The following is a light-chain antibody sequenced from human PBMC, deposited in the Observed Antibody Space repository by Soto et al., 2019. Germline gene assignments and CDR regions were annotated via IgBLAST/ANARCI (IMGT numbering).Light chain of an antibody. CDR1: QSLRSN. CDR2: GAS. CDR3: QQYNNGPPWT. V-gene: IGKV3-15*01. J-gene: IGKJ1*01. Sequence: EIVMTQSPATLSVSPGESATLSCRASQSLRSNLAWYQQKPGQPPRLVIYGASTRATDIPARFSGSGSGTEFTLTITSLQSEDFAVYYCQQYNNGPPWTFGQGTKVDIK.